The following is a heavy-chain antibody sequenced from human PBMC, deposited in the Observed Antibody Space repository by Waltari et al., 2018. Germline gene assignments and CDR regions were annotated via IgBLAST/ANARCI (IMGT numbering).Heavy chain of an antibody. D-gene: IGHD2-21*02. V-gene: IGHV4-59*01. CDR3: ARGGGGDWEWFDP. Sequence: QVQLQESGPRLVKPSETLSLICTVSGGSISSYYWSWIRQPPGKGLDWIGYIYYTGSTNFNPSLKCRVTMSVDTSKNQFSLKLSSVTAADTAVYYCARGGGGDWEWFDPWGQGTLVTVSS. J-gene: IGHJ5*02. CDR1: GGSISSYY. CDR2: IYYTGST.